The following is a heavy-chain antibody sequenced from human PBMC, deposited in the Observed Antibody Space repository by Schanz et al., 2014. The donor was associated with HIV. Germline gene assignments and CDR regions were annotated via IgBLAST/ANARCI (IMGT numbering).Heavy chain of an antibody. D-gene: IGHD2-2*01. CDR1: GFTFSSYA. V-gene: IGHV3-23*04. Sequence: VQLVESGGGLVKPGGSLRLSCAASGFTFSSYAMSWVRQAPGKGLEWVSVISGSGGSTYYADSVKGRFTISRDNSKNTVYLQINSLSLDDTAIYYCARGLPGLDYWGQGVLVTVSS. J-gene: IGHJ4*02. CDR2: ISGSGGST. CDR3: ARGLPGLDY.